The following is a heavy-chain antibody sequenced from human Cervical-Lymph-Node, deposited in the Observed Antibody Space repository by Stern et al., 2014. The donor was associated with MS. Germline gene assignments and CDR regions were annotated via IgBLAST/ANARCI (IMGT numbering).Heavy chain of an antibody. Sequence: QVQLVESGSELKKPGASVKVSCKASGYTFTNYPMNWVRQAPGQGLEWMGWINTNTGNSTYAQVFTGRFVFSLDTSVSTAYLQISSLKAEDTAVYYCARDFVDTAMVTRSDYLDFWGQGTLVTVSS. CDR3: ARDFVDTAMVTRSDYLDF. D-gene: IGHD5-18*01. CDR1: GYTFTNYP. J-gene: IGHJ4*02. V-gene: IGHV7-4-1*02. CDR2: INTNTGNS.